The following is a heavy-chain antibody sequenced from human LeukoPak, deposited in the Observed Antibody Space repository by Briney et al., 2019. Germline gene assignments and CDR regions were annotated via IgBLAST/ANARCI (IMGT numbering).Heavy chain of an antibody. D-gene: IGHD3-10*01. Sequence: ASVKVSCKASGYTFTSYAISWVRQAPGQGLEWMGGIIPIFGTANYAQKFQGRVTITADKSTSTAYMELSSLRSEDTAVYYCARVGHYYGSGSQNWFDPWGQGTLVTVSS. CDR1: GYTFTSYA. CDR3: ARVGHYYGSGSQNWFDP. J-gene: IGHJ5*02. V-gene: IGHV1-69*06. CDR2: IIPIFGTA.